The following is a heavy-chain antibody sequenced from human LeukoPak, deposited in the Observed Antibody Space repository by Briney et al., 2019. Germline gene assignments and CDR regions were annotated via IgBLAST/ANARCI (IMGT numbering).Heavy chain of an antibody. V-gene: IGHV4-59*08. CDR3: ARLTPVLLFDY. Sequence: SETLSLTCTVSGGSISSYYWSWIRQPPGKGLEWIGYICYSGSTNYNPSLKSRVTISVDTSKNQFSLKLSSVTAADTAVYYCARLTPVLLFDYWGQGTLVTVSS. CDR1: GGSISSYY. J-gene: IGHJ4*02. CDR2: ICYSGST. D-gene: IGHD3-16*01.